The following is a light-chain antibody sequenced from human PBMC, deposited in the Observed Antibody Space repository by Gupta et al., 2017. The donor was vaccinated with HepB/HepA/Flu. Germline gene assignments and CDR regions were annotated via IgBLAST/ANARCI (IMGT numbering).Light chain of an antibody. CDR2: WAS. CDR3: QQDDSTPPT. Sequence: DIVMTQSPDSLAVSLGERATINCKSSQSVLYSSNNKNYLAWYQQKPGQPPKLLIYWASTRESGVTDRFSGSGSGTDFTLTISSLQAEDVAVYYCQQDDSTPPTFGPGTKVDIK. CDR1: QSVLYSSNNKNY. V-gene: IGKV4-1*01. J-gene: IGKJ3*01.